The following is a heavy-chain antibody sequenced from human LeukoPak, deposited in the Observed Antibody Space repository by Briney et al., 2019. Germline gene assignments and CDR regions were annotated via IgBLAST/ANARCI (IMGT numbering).Heavy chain of an antibody. CDR3: ARGRALAARRAYYYYYMDV. J-gene: IGHJ6*03. D-gene: IGHD6-6*01. CDR2: INHSGST. CDR1: GGSFSGYY. Sequence: SETLSLTCAVYGGSFSGYYWSWIRQPPGKGLEWIGEINHSGSTNYNPSLKSRVTISVDTSKNQFSLKLSSVTAADTAVYYCARGRALAARRAYYYYYMDVWGKGTTDTVSS. V-gene: IGHV4-34*01.